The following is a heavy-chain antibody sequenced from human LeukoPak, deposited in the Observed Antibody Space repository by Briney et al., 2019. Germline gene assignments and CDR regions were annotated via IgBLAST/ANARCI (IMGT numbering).Heavy chain of an antibody. CDR3: ARLGGYYYDSSGYYSHPNWFDP. CDR1: GYTFTSYG. D-gene: IGHD3-22*01. V-gene: IGHV1-18*01. J-gene: IGHJ5*02. CDR2: ISAYNGNT. Sequence: ASVKVSCKASGYTFTSYGISWVRQAPGQGLEWMGWISAYNGNTNYAQKLQGRVTMTTDTSTSTAYMELRSLRSGDTAVYYCARLGGYYYDSSGYYSHPNWFDPWGQGTLVTVSS.